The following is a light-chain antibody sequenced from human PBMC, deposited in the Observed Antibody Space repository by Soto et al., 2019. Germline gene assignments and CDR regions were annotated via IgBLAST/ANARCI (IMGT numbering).Light chain of an antibody. CDR2: GAS. CDR3: QQYNNWPPWT. J-gene: IGKJ1*01. V-gene: IGKV3-15*01. CDR1: QSVSSD. Sequence: DIVMTQSPATLSVSPGERATLSCRASQSVSSDLAWYQQKPGQAPGLLIYGASTRATGVPARFSGSGSGTEFTLTISSLQSEDFAVYYCQQYNNWPPWTFGQGTKV.